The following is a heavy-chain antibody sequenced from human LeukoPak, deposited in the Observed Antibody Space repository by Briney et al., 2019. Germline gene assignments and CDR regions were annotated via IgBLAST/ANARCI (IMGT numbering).Heavy chain of an antibody. CDR2: ISGSGGNT. CDR1: GFTFSSYA. V-gene: IGHV3-23*01. CDR3: AKDLWFGDPGYFDY. D-gene: IGHD3-10*01. Sequence: GGSLRLSCAASGFTFSSYAMSWVRQAPGKGLEWVSGISGSGGNTYYAGSIKGRFTISRDNSKNTLYLQMNSLRAEDTAVYYCAKDLWFGDPGYFDYWGQGTLVTVSS. J-gene: IGHJ4*02.